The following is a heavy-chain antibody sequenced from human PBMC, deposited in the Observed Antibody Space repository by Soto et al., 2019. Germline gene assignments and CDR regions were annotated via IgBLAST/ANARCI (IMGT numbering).Heavy chain of an antibody. J-gene: IGHJ4*02. Sequence: QVHLVDSGGGVVQPGGSLRLSYAASGFIFSDFGMHGVRQAPGKGLEWVAVVSFDGSYKSYADSVKGRFTISRDNSKKPLYLQMNSLRPDDPAVYYSRGALATEGTYFQYWGQGTLVSVSS. D-gene: IGHD1-1*01. CDR1: GFIFSDFG. CDR3: RGALATEGTYFQY. CDR2: VSFDGSYK. V-gene: IGHV3-30*03.